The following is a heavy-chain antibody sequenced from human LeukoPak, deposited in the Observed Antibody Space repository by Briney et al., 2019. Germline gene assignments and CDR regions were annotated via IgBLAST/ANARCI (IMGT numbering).Heavy chain of an antibody. CDR1: GFTFDDYA. V-gene: IGHV3-9*01. D-gene: IGHD5-18*01. CDR3: AKESSLGAMVFLFDY. Sequence: PGRSLRLSCAASGFTFDDYAMHWVRQAPGKGLELVSGISWNSGSIGYADSVKGRFTISRDNAKNSLYLQMNSLRAEDTALYYCAKESSLGAMVFLFDYWGQGTLVTVSS. CDR2: ISWNSGSI. J-gene: IGHJ4*02.